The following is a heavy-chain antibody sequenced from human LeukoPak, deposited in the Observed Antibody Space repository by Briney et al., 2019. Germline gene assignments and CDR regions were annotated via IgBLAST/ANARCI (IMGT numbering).Heavy chain of an antibody. CDR3: ARGLSLLGSEEGLPLGY. Sequence: SETLSLTCSVSGGSISNYFWSWLRQPPGRGLEGIGYISYLGSTNYNPSLKGRVTFSVDTSKNQISLRVISVTAADTAVYYCARGLSLLGSEEGLPLGYWGQGSLVTVSS. J-gene: IGHJ4*02. V-gene: IGHV4-59*01. CDR2: ISYLGST. CDR1: GGSISNYF. D-gene: IGHD2-21*01.